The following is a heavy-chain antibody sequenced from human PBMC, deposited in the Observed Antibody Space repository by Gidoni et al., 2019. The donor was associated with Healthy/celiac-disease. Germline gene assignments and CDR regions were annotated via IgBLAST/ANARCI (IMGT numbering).Heavy chain of an antibody. CDR1: GGSISSSSYY. CDR2: IYYSGST. V-gene: IGHV4-39*01. CDR3: ARRRLRGWFDP. J-gene: IGHJ5*02. D-gene: IGHD4-17*01. Sequence: QLQLQESGPGLVKPSETLSLTCTVSGGSISSSSYYWGWIRQPPGKGLEWIGSIYYSGSTYYNPSLKRRVTISVDTSKNQFSLKLSSVTAADTAVYYCARRRLRGWFDPWGQGTLVTVSS.